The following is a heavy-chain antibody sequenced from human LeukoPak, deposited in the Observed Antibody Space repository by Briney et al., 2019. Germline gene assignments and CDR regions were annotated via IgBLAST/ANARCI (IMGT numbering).Heavy chain of an antibody. J-gene: IGHJ5*02. CDR1: GYTFTSYG. D-gene: IGHD3-22*01. V-gene: IGHV1-18*01. CDR3: ARDGYYYDSSGYLGTRWFDP. CDR2: ISAYNGNT. Sequence: ASVKVSCKASGYTFTSYGISWVRQAPGQGLEWMGWISAYNGNTNYAQKLQGRVTMTTDTSTSTAYMELRNLRSDDTAVYYCARDGYYYDSSGYLGTRWFDPWGQGTLVTVSS.